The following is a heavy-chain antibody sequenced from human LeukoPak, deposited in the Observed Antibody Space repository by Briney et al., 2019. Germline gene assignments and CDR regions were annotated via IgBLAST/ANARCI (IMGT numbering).Heavy chain of an antibody. CDR1: GFTFSSYG. V-gene: IGHV3-30*18. J-gene: IGHJ4*02. Sequence: GRSLRLSWAASGFTFSSYGMHWVRQAPGKGLEWVAVISYDGSNKYYADSVKGRFTISRDNSKNTLYLQMNSLRAEDTAVYYSAKSAPEYYDFWSGADYWGQGTPVTVSS. CDR2: ISYDGSNK. D-gene: IGHD3-3*01. CDR3: AKSAPEYYDFWSGADY.